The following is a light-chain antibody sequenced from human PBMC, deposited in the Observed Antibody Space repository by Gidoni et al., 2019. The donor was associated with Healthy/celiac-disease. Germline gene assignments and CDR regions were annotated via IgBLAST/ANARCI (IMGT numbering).Light chain of an antibody. CDR3: QQYYSTPYT. V-gene: IGKV4-1*01. CDR1: QSVLYSSNNKNF. CDR2: WAY. J-gene: IGKJ2*01. Sequence: DIVMTQAPDSLAGSLGERATINCKSSQSVLYSSNNKNFLAWYQQQPGQPPKLLIYWAYTRESGVPDRFSGSGSGTDFTLTISSLQAEDVAVYYCQQYYSTPYTFXXXTKLEIK.